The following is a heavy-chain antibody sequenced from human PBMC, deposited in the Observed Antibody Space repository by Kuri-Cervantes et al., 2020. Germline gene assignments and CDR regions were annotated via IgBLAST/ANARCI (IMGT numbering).Heavy chain of an antibody. CDR2: ISWNSGAI. D-gene: IGHD3-22*01. CDR1: GFTFDDYA. V-gene: IGHV3-9*01. CDR3: AKVLSGYGYYYYAMDV. Sequence: LSLTCAASGFTFDDYAMHWVRQAPGKGLEWVSGISWNSGAIGYADSVKGRFTISRDNAKNSLYLQVNSLRAEDTALYYCAKVLSGYGYYYYAMDVWGQGTTVTVSS. J-gene: IGHJ6*02.